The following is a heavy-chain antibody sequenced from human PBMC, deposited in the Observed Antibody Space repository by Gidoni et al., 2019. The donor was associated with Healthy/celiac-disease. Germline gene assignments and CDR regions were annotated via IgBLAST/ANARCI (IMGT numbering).Heavy chain of an antibody. Sequence: EVQLVESGGGLVQTGGSLRLSCAASGFTFSSYSLNWVRQAPGKGLEWVSYISSSSSTIYYADSVKGRFTISRDNAKNSLYLQMNSLRAEDTAVYYCARDGNYGDYGALIVSLIGWGQGTLVTVSS. J-gene: IGHJ4*02. V-gene: IGHV3-48*01. CDR2: ISSSSSTI. D-gene: IGHD4-17*01. CDR3: ARDGNYGDYGALIVSLIG. CDR1: GFTFSSYS.